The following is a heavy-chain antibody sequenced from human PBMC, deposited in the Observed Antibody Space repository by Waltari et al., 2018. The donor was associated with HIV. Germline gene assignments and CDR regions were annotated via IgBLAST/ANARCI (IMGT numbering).Heavy chain of an antibody. CDR3: ARDSPAFSRGTEELDY. CDR1: GFTFSSYA. J-gene: IGHJ4*02. CDR2: IWHDANNQ. Sequence: QVQLVESGGGVVQPGKSLRLSCAASGFTFSSYAMHWVRQAPGKLLEWVAVIWHDANNQYYADSVQGRFTISRDNSKNTLYLQMNSLRAEDTALYYCARDSPAFSRGTEELDYWGQGTLVTVSS. D-gene: IGHD2-2*01. V-gene: IGHV3-33*01.